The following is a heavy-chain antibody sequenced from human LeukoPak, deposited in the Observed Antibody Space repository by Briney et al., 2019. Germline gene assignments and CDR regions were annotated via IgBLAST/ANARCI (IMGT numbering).Heavy chain of an antibody. CDR3: ARGTVSTWYCSSTSCLNWFDP. CDR1: GFTFSSYG. CDR2: IWYDGSNK. V-gene: IGHV3-33*01. D-gene: IGHD2-2*01. Sequence: GGSLRLSCAASGFTFSSYGMHWVRQAPGKGLEWVAVIWYDGSNKYYADSVKGRFTISRDNSKNTLYLQMNSLRAEDTAVYYCARGTVSTWYCSSTSCLNWFDPWGQGTLVTVSS. J-gene: IGHJ5*02.